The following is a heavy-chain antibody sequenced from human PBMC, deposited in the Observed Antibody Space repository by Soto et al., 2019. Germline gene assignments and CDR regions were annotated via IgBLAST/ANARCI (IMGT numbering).Heavy chain of an antibody. Sequence: GGSLRLSCAASGFTFSSYSMNWVRQAPGKGLEWVSSISSSSSYIYYADSVKGRFTISRDNAKNSLYLQMNSLRAEDTAVYYCAREQNIVVVPATYGMDVWGQGTTVTVSS. V-gene: IGHV3-21*01. CDR1: GFTFSSYS. CDR3: AREQNIVVVPATYGMDV. D-gene: IGHD2-2*01. CDR2: ISSSSSYI. J-gene: IGHJ6*02.